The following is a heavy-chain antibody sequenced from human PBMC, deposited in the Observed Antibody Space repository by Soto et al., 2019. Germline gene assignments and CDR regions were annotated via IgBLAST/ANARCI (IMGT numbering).Heavy chain of an antibody. CDR2: IIPIFGTA. CDR1: GGTFSSYA. Sequence: QVQLVQSGAEVKKPGSSVKVSCKASGGTFSSYAISWVRQAPGQGLEWMGGIIPIFGTANYAQKFQGRVTITADESTSTAYMEMSSLRSEDTAVYYCARDRVVGVTAAITGSNWFDPWGQGTLVTVSS. CDR3: ARDRVVGVTAAITGSNWFDP. J-gene: IGHJ5*02. D-gene: IGHD2-2*01. V-gene: IGHV1-69*01.